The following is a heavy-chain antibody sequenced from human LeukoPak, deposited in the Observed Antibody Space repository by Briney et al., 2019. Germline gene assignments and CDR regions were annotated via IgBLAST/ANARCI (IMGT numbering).Heavy chain of an antibody. J-gene: IGHJ4*02. CDR1: GGSFSGYY. CDR2: INHSGST. CDR3: ARGTMTTVTYYFDY. D-gene: IGHD4-17*01. Sequence: SETLSLTCAVYGGSFSGYYWSWIRQPPGQGLEWIGEINHSGSTNYNPSLKSRVTISVDTSTNQFSLKLSSVTAADTAVYYCARGTMTTVTYYFDYWGQGTLVTVSS. V-gene: IGHV4-34*01.